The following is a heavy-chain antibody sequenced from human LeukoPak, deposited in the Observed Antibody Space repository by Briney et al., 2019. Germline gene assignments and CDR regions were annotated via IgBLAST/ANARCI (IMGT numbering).Heavy chain of an antibody. J-gene: IGHJ4*02. V-gene: IGHV3-7*01. Sequence: AGSLRLSCAASGFTFRTYWMAWVRQAPGKGLEWVANIKGDESARHQADSVKGRFTISRDNAQNSVYLQMSSLRGEDTAVYYCARDVGGSLDYWGQGTLVTVSS. CDR3: ARDVGGSLDY. CDR2: IKGDESAR. D-gene: IGHD1-26*01. CDR1: GFTFRTYW.